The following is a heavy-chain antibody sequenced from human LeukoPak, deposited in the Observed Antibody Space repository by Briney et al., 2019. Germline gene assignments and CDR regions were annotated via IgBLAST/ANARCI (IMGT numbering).Heavy chain of an antibody. CDR3: ERPLGIAVAGYDY. J-gene: IGHJ4*02. CDR1: GFTFSSYE. CDR2: ISSSGSTI. Sequence: GGSLRLSCAASGFTFSSYEMNWVRQAPGKGLEWVSYISSSGSTIYYADSVKGRFTISRDNAKNSLYLQMNSLRAEDTAVYYCERPLGIAVAGYDYWGQGTLVTVSS. V-gene: IGHV3-48*03. D-gene: IGHD6-19*01.